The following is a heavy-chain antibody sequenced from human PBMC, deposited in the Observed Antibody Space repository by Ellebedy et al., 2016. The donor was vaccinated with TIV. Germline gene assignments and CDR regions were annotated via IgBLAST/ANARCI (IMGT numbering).Heavy chain of an antibody. CDR3: TCLQLGIADYFDY. D-gene: IGHD6-13*01. J-gene: IGHJ4*02. V-gene: IGHV1-46*01. CDR2: INPSGGGT. CDR1: GYTFTKYY. Sequence: ASVKVSCKASGYTFTKYYMHWVQQAPGQGLEWMGMINPSGGGTSYAQTFQGRVTMTRDTSTSTVYMELSSLRSEDTAVYYCTCLQLGIADYFDYWGQGALVTVSS.